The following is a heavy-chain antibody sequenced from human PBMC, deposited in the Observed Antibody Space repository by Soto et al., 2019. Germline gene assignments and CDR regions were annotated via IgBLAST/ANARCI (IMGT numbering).Heavy chain of an antibody. CDR3: AKDTVPLATTWFDL. Sequence: HPGGSLRLSCAASGFTFSNYAMSWVRQAPGKGLEWVSTLSGSGGSTYYADSVKGRFTISRDNSKNTLYLQMNSLRAEDTAVYYCAKDTVPLATTWFDLWGQAILVTVSS. CDR1: GFTFSNYA. J-gene: IGHJ5*02. V-gene: IGHV3-23*01. CDR2: LSGSGGST. D-gene: IGHD1-26*01.